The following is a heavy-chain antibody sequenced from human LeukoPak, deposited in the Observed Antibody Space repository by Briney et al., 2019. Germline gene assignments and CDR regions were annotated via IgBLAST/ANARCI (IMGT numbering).Heavy chain of an antibody. J-gene: IGHJ4*02. D-gene: IGHD2-15*01. CDR2: INHSGGT. CDR1: GGSFSGYY. CDR3: ARAYTPFYCSGGSCSAYYFDY. V-gene: IGHV4-34*01. Sequence: PSETLSLTCAVYGGSFSGYYWSWIRQPPGKGLEWIGEINHSGGTNYNPSLKSRVTISVDTSKNQFALKLSSVTAADTAVYYCARAYTPFYCSGGSCSAYYFDYWGQGTLVTVSS.